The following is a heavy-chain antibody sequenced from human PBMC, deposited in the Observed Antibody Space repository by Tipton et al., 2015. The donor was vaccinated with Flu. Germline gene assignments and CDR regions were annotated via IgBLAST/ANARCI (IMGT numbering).Heavy chain of an antibody. CDR2: MSHSGRT. CDR1: GYSINSGYF. D-gene: IGHD3-10*01. V-gene: IGHV4-38-2*01. J-gene: IGHJ4*02. Sequence: TLSLTCAVSGYSINSGYFWGWIRQPSGKGLEWIGSMSHSGRTYYNPSLKSRVTISADTWKTQFSLKLGSVTAADTAVYYCARLTYYYGSGTSDCWGQGTLLTVSS. CDR3: ARLTYYYGSGTSDC.